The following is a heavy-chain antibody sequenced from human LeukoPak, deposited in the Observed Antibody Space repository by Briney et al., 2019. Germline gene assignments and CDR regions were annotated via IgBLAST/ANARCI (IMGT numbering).Heavy chain of an antibody. CDR2: IIPIFGTA. J-gene: IGHJ4*02. CDR1: GGTFSSYA. D-gene: IGHD3-10*01. V-gene: IGHV1-69*01. CDR3: ARGMYRNGSGSYYHFDY. Sequence: SVKVSCKASGGTFSSYAISWVRQAPGQGLEWMGGIIPIFGTANYAQKFQGRVTITADESTSTAYMELSSLRSEDTAVYYCARGMYRNGSGSYYHFDYWGQGTLVTVSS.